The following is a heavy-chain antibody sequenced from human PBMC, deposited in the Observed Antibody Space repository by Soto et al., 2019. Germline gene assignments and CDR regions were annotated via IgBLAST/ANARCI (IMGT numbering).Heavy chain of an antibody. Sequence: SETLSLTCTVSGGSLSGYYWTWIRQPPGKGLEWIGYIYHNGGTSYNPSLKSRVSISLDRSKNHFSLQLNSVTPDDTAVYYCARGVAGSGFDLWGQGTLVTVSS. CDR2: IYHNGGT. D-gene: IGHD6-19*01. J-gene: IGHJ4*02. CDR1: GGSLSGYY. CDR3: ARGVAGSGFDL. V-gene: IGHV4-59*08.